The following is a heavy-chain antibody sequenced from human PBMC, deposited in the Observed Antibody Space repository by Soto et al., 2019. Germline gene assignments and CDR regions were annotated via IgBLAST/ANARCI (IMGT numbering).Heavy chain of an antibody. CDR3: AHRPGGPAYCSGGSCYSNYFDY. J-gene: IGHJ4*02. V-gene: IGHV2-5*02. Sequence: SGPTLVNPTQTLTLTCTFSGFSLSTSGVGVGWIRQPPGKALEWLALIYWDDDKRYSPSLKSRLTITKDTSKNQVVLTMTNMDPVDTATYYCAHRPGGPAYCSGGSCYSNYFDYWGQGTLVTVSS. CDR1: GFSLSTSGVG. CDR2: IYWDDDK. D-gene: IGHD2-15*01.